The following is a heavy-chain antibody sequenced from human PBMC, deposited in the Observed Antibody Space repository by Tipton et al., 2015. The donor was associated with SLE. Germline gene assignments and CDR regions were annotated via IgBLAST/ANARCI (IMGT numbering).Heavy chain of an antibody. CDR1: GFTFSSYA. D-gene: IGHD6-6*01. CDR3: AKGEQLVPDY. J-gene: IGHJ4*02. V-gene: IGHV3-23*01. Sequence: SLRLSCAASGFTFSSYAMSWVRQAPGKGLEWVSLISGSGGTTYYADSVKGRFTISRDNSKNTLYLQMNSLRAEDTAVYYCAKGEQLVPDYWGQGTLVTVSS. CDR2: ISGSGGTT.